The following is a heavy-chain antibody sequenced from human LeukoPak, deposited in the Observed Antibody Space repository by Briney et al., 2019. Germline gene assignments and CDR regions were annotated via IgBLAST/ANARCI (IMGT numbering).Heavy chain of an antibody. CDR1: GVSITGRNSF. J-gene: IGHJ5*02. CDR2: VHSIGST. Sequence: SETLSLTCTVSGVSITGRNSFWGWLRQPPGTGLGWVGSVHSIGSTYYNPSLKRRVTLSADSSRNLFSLHLISVTAAGPAVYYRARDGRCDNSSDHWGQGTLVTVSS. V-gene: IGHV4-39*07. D-gene: IGHD2-21*01. CDR3: ARDGRCDNSSDH.